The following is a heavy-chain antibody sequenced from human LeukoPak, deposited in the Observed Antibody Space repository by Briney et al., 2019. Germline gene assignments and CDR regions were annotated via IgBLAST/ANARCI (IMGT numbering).Heavy chain of an antibody. V-gene: IGHV3-30*18. D-gene: IGHD5-18*01. Sequence: GGSLRLSCAASGFTFGSYGMHWVRQAPGKGLEWVAVISYDGSNKYNTDSVKGRFTISRDNSKNTLYLQMNSLRAEDTAVYYCAKENTAMALDYWGQGTLVTVSS. CDR2: ISYDGSNK. J-gene: IGHJ4*02. CDR3: AKENTAMALDY. CDR1: GFTFGSYG.